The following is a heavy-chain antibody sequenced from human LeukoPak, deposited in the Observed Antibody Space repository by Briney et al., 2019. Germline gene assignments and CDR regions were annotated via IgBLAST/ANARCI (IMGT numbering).Heavy chain of an antibody. V-gene: IGHV3-23*01. D-gene: IGHD6-19*01. CDR2: ISCSGGST. J-gene: IGHJ4*02. CDR3: AKRGLVSGWPFDY. Sequence: PGGSLRLSCAASGFTFSSYAMSWVRQAPGKGLEWVSGISCSGGSTYYADSVKGRFTISRDNSKNTLYLQMNSLRAEDTAVYYCAKRGLVSGWPFDYWGQGTLVTVSS. CDR1: GFTFSSYA.